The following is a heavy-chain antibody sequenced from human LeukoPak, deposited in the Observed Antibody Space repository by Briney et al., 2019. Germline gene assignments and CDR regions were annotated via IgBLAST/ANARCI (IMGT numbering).Heavy chain of an antibody. Sequence: SETLSLTCTVSGDSINSNNYYWSWIRQPAGKGLEWIGRIYSSGSTNYNPSLKSRVTMSVDTSKNQFSLKLSSVTAADTAVYYCAREDSSGWFFFDYWGQGTLVTVSS. CDR2: IYSSGST. D-gene: IGHD6-19*01. CDR1: GDSINSNNYY. V-gene: IGHV4-61*02. CDR3: AREDSSGWFFFDY. J-gene: IGHJ4*02.